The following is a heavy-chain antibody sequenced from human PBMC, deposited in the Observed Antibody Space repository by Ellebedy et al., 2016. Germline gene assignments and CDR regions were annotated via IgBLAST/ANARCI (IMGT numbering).Heavy chain of an antibody. D-gene: IGHD4-11*01. Sequence: ASVKVSCKASGYTFTSYAMNWVRQAPGQGLEWMGWIGAYNGNTNYAQKLQGRVTMTTDTSTSTAYMELRSLRSDDTAVYYCAISPMTTVRGYFQHWGQGTLVTVSS. CDR3: AISPMTTVRGYFQH. V-gene: IGHV1-18*01. J-gene: IGHJ1*01. CDR1: GYTFTSYA. CDR2: IGAYNGNT.